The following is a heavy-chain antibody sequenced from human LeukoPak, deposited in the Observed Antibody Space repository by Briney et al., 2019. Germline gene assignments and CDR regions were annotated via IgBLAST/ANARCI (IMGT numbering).Heavy chain of an antibody. CDR3: VRGYSFGPYGMDV. Sequence: GGSLRLSCAASGFTFSRYAMHWVRQAPGKRLEYVSAISDSGGSTYYADSVKGRFTISRDNSKNTLYLQVSSLRAEDTAVYFCVRGYSFGPYGMDVWGQGTTVTVSS. V-gene: IGHV3-64D*09. CDR2: ISDSGGST. J-gene: IGHJ6*02. CDR1: GFTFSRYA. D-gene: IGHD2-15*01.